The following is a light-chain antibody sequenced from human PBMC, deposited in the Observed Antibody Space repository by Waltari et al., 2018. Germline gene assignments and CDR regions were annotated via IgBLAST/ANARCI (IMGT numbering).Light chain of an antibody. CDR2: GAS. CDR3: QHYVRLPVA. V-gene: IGKV3-20*01. J-gene: IGKJ1*01. Sequence: EIVLTQSPGTPSFSPGERATLSCMASENVRTALAWYQQKPGQAPRLLIFGASNRAIGIPDRFSGGGSGTDFSLTISRLEPEDFAVYFCQHYVRLPVAFGQGTKVDIK. CDR1: ENVRTA.